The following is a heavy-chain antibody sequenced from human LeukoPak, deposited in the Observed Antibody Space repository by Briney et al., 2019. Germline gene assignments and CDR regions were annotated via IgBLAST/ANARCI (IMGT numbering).Heavy chain of an antibody. D-gene: IGHD5-18*01. CDR3: ARRGYSPRDAFDI. CDR2: IYYSGST. CDR1: GGSISSYY. V-gene: IGHV4-59*08. Sequence: SETLSLTCTVSGGSISSYYWSWIRQPPGKGLEWIGYIYYSGSTNYNPSLKSRVTISVDTSKNQFSLKLSSVTAADTAVYYCARRGYSPRDAFDIWGQGTMVTVPS. J-gene: IGHJ3*02.